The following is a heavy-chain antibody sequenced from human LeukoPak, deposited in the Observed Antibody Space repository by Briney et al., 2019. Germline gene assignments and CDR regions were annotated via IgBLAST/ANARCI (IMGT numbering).Heavy chain of an antibody. Sequence: GGSLRLSCAASGLRVSSYWMSWVRQAPGKGPEWVANIQQDGSEQHSLDSVKGRFTISRDNAENSVFLQLNLLGAENTAVYYCATHDILTGYPYFDSWGQGTLVTVSS. CDR3: ATHDILTGYPYFDS. CDR2: IQQDGSEQ. J-gene: IGHJ4*02. CDR1: GLRVSSYW. D-gene: IGHD3-9*01. V-gene: IGHV3-7*01.